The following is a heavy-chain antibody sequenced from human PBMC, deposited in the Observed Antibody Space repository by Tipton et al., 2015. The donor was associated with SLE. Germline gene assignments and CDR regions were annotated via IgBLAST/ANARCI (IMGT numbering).Heavy chain of an antibody. D-gene: IGHD3-10*01. CDR3: AWTGYYGSGSSPDY. CDR1: GGTFSSYA. Sequence: QLVQSGAEVKKPGSSVKVSCKASGGTFSSYAISWVRQAPGQGLEWMGGIIPIFGTANYAQKFQGRVTITADKSTSTAYMELSSLRSEDTAVYYCAWTGYYGSGSSPDYWGQGTLVTVSS. CDR2: IIPIFGTA. J-gene: IGHJ4*02. V-gene: IGHV1-69*06.